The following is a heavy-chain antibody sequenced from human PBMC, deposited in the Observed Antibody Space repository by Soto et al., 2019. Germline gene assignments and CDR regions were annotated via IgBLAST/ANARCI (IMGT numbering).Heavy chain of an antibody. CDR3: AKVVSGYGAYDAFDI. CDR1: GFTFSSYE. CDR2: ISSSGSTI. V-gene: IGHV3-48*03. D-gene: IGHD4-17*01. J-gene: IGHJ3*02. Sequence: PGGSLRLSCAASGFTFSSYEMNWVRQAPGKGLEWVSYISSSGSTIYYADSVKGRFTISRDNAKNSLYLQMNSLRAEDTAVYYCAKVVSGYGAYDAFDIWGQGTMVTVSS.